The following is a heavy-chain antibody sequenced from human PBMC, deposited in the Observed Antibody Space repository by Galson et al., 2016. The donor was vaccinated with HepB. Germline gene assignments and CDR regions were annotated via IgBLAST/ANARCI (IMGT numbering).Heavy chain of an antibody. CDR3: ARVRRYCSGGSCRHHFDY. V-gene: IGHV4-39*01. CDR2: IYYSGST. D-gene: IGHD2-15*01. J-gene: IGHJ4*02. Sequence: GWIRQPPGKGLEWIGSIYYSGSTYYNPSLKSRVTISVDTSKNQFSLKLSSVTAADTAVYYCARVRRYCSGGSCRHHFDYWGQGTLVTVSS.